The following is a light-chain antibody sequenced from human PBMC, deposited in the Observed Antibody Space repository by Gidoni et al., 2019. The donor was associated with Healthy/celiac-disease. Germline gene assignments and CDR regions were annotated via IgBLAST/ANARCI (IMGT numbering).Light chain of an antibody. Sequence: EIVLTQSPATLPLSPGERATLPGRASQIVSSYLAWYQQKPGQAPRLLIYDASNRAAGNPAKFSGSGSGTDFALTISSLEPEDFAVYYCQQRSNWPLTFGGGTKVEIK. CDR1: QIVSSY. CDR2: DAS. J-gene: IGKJ4*01. CDR3: QQRSNWPLT. V-gene: IGKV3-11*01.